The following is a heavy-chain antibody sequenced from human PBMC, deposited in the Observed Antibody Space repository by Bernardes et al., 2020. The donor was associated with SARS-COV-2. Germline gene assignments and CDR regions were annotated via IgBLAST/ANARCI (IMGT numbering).Heavy chain of an antibody. CDR2: IYHSGST. CDR3: ARGVVVYDLGYGMDV. V-gene: IGHV4-4*02. D-gene: IGHD2-8*02. CDR1: GGSISSSNW. J-gene: IGHJ6*02. Sequence: SETLSLTCAVSGGSISSSNWWSWVRQPPGKGLEWIGEIYHSGSTNYNPSLKSRVTISVDKSKNQFSLKLSSVTAADTAVYYCARGVVVYDLGYGMDVWGQGTTVTVSS.